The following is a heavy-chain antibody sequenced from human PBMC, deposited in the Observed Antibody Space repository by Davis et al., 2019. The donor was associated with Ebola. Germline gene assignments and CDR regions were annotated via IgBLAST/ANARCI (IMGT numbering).Heavy chain of an antibody. D-gene: IGHD2-2*01. J-gene: IGHJ4*02. V-gene: IGHV4-30-4*08. CDR1: GGSISSGDYY. CDR2: IYYSGST. Sequence: PSETLSLTCTVSGGSISSGDYYWSWIRQPPGKGLEWIGYIYYSGSTYYNPSLKSRVTISVDASKNQFSLKLSSVTAADTAVYYCARGPSYCSSTSCYYFDYWGQGTLVTVSS. CDR3: ARGPSYCSSTSCYYFDY.